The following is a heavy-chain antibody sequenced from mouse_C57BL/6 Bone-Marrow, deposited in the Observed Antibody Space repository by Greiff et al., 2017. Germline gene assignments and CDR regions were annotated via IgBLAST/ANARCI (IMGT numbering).Heavy chain of an antibody. D-gene: IGHD4-1*01. Sequence: VQLKESGGDLVKPGGSLKLSCAASGFTFSSYGMSWVRQTPDKRLEWVATISSGGSYTYYPDSVKGRFTISRDNAKNTLYLQMSSLKSEDTDMYYCARRNWDEFFDYWGQGTTLTVSS. J-gene: IGHJ2*01. CDR3: ARRNWDEFFDY. CDR2: ISSGGSYT. CDR1: GFTFSSYG. V-gene: IGHV5-6*01.